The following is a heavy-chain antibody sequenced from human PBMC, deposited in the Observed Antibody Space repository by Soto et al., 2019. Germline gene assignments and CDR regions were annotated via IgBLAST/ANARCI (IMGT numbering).Heavy chain of an antibody. CDR3: ASRWRFDWLGNWLDP. V-gene: IGHV4-34*01. Sequence: QVQLQQWGAGLLKPSETLSLTCAVYGGSFSGYYWSWIRQPPGKGLQGIGEINHSGGTNYNPSLKSLVTISVDTSKNQFSLQLSSVTAAVPAVYYGASRWRFDWLGNWLDPWGQGTLVTVSS. D-gene: IGHD3-9*01. CDR2: INHSGGT. J-gene: IGHJ5*02. CDR1: GGSFSGYY.